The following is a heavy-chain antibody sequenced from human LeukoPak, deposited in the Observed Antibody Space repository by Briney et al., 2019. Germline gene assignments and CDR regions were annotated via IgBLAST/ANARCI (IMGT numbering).Heavy chain of an antibody. V-gene: IGHV5-51*01. CDR3: AILLSHYDVLAGDRVPYYFGF. CDR2: IFPGDSDT. CDR1: GYSFANYL. Sequence: GESLKISCKDSGYSFANYLIPWLRQMPGKGLEWMGIIFPGDSDTRYSPSFQGQVTFSADKSISTAYLQWSSLKASDTAVYFCAILLSHYDVLAGDRVPYYFGFWGQGTLVTV. J-gene: IGHJ4*02. D-gene: IGHD3-9*01.